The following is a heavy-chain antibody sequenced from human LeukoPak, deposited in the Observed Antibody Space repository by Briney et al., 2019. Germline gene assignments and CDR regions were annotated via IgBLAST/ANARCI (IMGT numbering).Heavy chain of an antibody. CDR3: ARWIQLRQGFDY. CDR1: GYTFTSYD. J-gene: IGHJ4*02. V-gene: IGHV1-8*01. CDR2: MNPNSGNT. Sequence: GASVKVSCKASGYTFTSYDINWVRQATGQGLEWMRWMNPNSGNTGYAQKFQGRVTMTRNTSISTAYMELSSLRSEDTAVYYCARWIQLRQGFDYWGQGTLVTVSS. D-gene: IGHD5-18*01.